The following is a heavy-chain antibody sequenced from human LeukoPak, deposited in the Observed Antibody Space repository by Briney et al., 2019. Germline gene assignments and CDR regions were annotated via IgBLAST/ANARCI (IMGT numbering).Heavy chain of an antibody. J-gene: IGHJ6*02. CDR2: IYHSGST. V-gene: IGHV4-30-2*01. CDR1: GVSISSGGYS. D-gene: IGHD3-3*01. Sequence: SQTLSLTCAVSGVSISSGGYSWRWIRQPPGKGLEWIGYIYHSGSTYYNPSLKSRVTISVDRSKNQFSLKLSSVTAADTAVYYCARHIFGNGMDVWGQGTTVTVSS. CDR3: ARHIFGNGMDV.